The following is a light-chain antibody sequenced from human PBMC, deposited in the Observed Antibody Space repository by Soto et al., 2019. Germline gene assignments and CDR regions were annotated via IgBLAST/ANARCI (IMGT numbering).Light chain of an antibody. CDR1: GSDVGGYDY. V-gene: IGLV2-14*01. CDR2: EVT. Sequence: QSAMTHLASVSGSPGQSITISCTGTGSDVGGYDYVSSYQHHPSKAPKVMIYEVTNRPTGVSNRFSGSKSGNTASLTISGLLIEYEADYCFSSYTSSSTYVFVTGTKVTVL. CDR3: SSYTSSSTYV. J-gene: IGLJ1*01.